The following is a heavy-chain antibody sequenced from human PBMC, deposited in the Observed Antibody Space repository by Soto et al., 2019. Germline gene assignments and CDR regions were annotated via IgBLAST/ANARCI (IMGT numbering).Heavy chain of an antibody. Sequence: QVQLVQSGAEVKKPGASVKVSCKASGYTFTSYYMHWVRQAPGQGLEWMGIINPSGGSTSYAQKCQGRVTMTRDTSTSTVYMELSSLRSEDTAVYYCARLSLYGDYETEAFDIWGQGTMVTVSS. CDR2: INPSGGST. CDR3: ARLSLYGDYETEAFDI. CDR1: GYTFTSYY. V-gene: IGHV1-46*03. J-gene: IGHJ3*02. D-gene: IGHD4-17*01.